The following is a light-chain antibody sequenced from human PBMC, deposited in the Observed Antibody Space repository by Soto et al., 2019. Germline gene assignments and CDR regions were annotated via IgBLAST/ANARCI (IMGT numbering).Light chain of an antibody. CDR1: QSVSSSY. CDR2: GAS. CDR3: QQYGSSPRT. V-gene: IGKV3-20*01. J-gene: IGKJ1*01. Sequence: EIVLTQSPGTLSLSPGERATLXCRASQSVSSSYLAWYQQRPGQAPRLLMFGASSRASDIPDRFSGSGSGTDFTLTISSLEPEDFAVYYCQQYGSSPRTFGQGTKVDI.